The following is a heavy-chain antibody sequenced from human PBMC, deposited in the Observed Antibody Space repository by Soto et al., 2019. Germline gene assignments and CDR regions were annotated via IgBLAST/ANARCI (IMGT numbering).Heavy chain of an antibody. CDR2: INHSGST. J-gene: IGHJ4*02. CDR3: ARAAVIAAAGLDY. Sequence: SETLSLTCAVYGGSFSGYYWSWIRQPPGKGLEWIREINHSGSTNYNPSLKSRVTISVDTSKNQFSLKLSSVTAADTAVYYCARAAVIAAAGLDYWGQGTLVTVSS. D-gene: IGHD6-13*01. CDR1: GGSFSGYY. V-gene: IGHV4-34*01.